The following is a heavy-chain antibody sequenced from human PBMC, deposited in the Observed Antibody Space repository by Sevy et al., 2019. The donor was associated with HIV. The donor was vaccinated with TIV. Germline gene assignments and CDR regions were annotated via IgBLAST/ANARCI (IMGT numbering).Heavy chain of an antibody. D-gene: IGHD4-17*01. CDR1: GYSFTSYW. J-gene: IGHJ4*02. CDR2: IYPGDSDT. Sequence: GESLKISCKGSGYSFTSYWIGWVRQMPGKGLEWMGIIYPGDSDTTHSPSFQGQVTISADKSISTAYLQWSSLQASDTAMYYCARGTTVTTPVDWGQGTLVTVSS. CDR3: ARGTTVTTPVD. V-gene: IGHV5-51*01.